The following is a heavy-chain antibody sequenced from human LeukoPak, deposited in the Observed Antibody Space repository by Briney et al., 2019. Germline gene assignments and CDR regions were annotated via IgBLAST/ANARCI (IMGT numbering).Heavy chain of an antibody. CDR3: VKNDGWFHLAQ. Sequence: GGSLRLSCAASGFYFRDHWMDWVHQAPGEGLEWVGHIKTDGSETYYLDSLKGRISISRDNTNNALYLQMNSLRVEDTAVYYCVKNDGWFHLAQWGQGTLVTVSS. CDR2: IKTDGSET. D-gene: IGHD6-19*01. J-gene: IGHJ4*02. CDR1: GFYFRDHW. V-gene: IGHV3-7*03.